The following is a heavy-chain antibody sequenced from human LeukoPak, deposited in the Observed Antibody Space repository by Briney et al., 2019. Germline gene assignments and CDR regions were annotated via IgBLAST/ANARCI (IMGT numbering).Heavy chain of an antibody. J-gene: IGHJ3*01. V-gene: IGHV1-69*04. D-gene: IGHD1-26*01. CDR2: IIPILGIA. CDR3: ARAPTEIVVLISGTDDAFDF. Sequence: ASVKVSCKASGGTFSSYAISWVRQAPGQGLEWMGRIIPILGIANYAQKFQGRVTITADKSTSTAYMELSSLRSEDTAVYYCARAPTEIVVLISGTDDAFDFWGLGTKVIVSS. CDR1: GGTFSSYA.